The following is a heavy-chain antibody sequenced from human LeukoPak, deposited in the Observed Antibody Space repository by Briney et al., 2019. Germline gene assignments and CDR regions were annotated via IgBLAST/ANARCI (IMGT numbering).Heavy chain of an antibody. V-gene: IGHV3-7*05. CDR1: GFTFSVYW. CDR2: IDQYGGQK. Sequence: GGSLRLSCAASGFTFSVYWMTWVRQAPGKGLGWLATIDQYGGQKNYVKSVKGRFTISRDNVENSLFLQMNRLRADDTAVYYCATEVWFRADSWGQGTLVTVSS. J-gene: IGHJ4*02. D-gene: IGHD3-10*01. CDR3: ATEVWFRADS.